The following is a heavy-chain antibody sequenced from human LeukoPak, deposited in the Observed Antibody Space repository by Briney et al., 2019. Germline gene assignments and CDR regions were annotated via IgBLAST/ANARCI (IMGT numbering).Heavy chain of an antibody. CDR1: GFTFSSYE. CDR2: ISSSGSNI. V-gene: IGHV3-48*03. Sequence: PGGSLRLSCAASGFTFSSYEMNCVRQAPGKGLEWVSYISSSGSNIYYADCVKGRFTISRDNAKNSLYLQMSSLRAEDTAVYYCARQGYYDILTGTVDVWGQGTTVTVSS. D-gene: IGHD3-9*01. J-gene: IGHJ6*02. CDR3: ARQGYYDILTGTVDV.